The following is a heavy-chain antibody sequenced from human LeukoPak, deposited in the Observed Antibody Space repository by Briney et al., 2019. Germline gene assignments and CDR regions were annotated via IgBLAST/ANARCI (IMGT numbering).Heavy chain of an antibody. Sequence: PSETLSLTCVVYGGSFSGYYWSWIRQPPGKGLEWIGEINHSGSTNYNPSLKSRVTISVDTSKNQFSLKLSSVTAADTAVYYCARDRVRGGDRGAFDIWGQGTMVTVSS. CDR3: ARDRVRGGDRGAFDI. D-gene: IGHD2-21*02. CDR1: GGSFSGYY. J-gene: IGHJ3*02. V-gene: IGHV4-34*01. CDR2: INHSGST.